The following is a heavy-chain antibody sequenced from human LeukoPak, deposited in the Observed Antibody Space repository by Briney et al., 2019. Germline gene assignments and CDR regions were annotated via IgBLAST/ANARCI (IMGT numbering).Heavy chain of an antibody. Sequence: GASVKVSCKASGYTFTSYYMHWVRQAPGQGLEWMGIINPSGGSTSYAQKFQGRVTMTRDMSTSTVYMELSSLRSEDTAVYYCTRDKELYYYDSSGYYNYFDYWGQGTLVTVSS. J-gene: IGHJ4*02. V-gene: IGHV1-46*01. D-gene: IGHD3-22*01. CDR1: GYTFTSYY. CDR3: TRDKELYYYDSSGYYNYFDY. CDR2: INPSGGST.